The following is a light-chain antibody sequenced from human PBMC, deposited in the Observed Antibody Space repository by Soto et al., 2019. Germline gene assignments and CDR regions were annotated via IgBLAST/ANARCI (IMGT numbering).Light chain of an antibody. J-gene: IGKJ5*01. V-gene: IGKV3-20*01. CDR1: QSVSSSY. CDR3: QQCGSSST. Sequence: EIVLTQSPGTVSLCPGERATLSCRASQSVSSSYLAWYQQKPGQAPRLLIYDASSRATGIPDRFSGSGSGTDFTLTISRLEPEDFAVYYCQQCGSSSTFGQGTRLEIK. CDR2: DAS.